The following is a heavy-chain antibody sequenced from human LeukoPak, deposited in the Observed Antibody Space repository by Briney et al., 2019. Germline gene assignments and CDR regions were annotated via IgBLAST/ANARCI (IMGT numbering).Heavy chain of an antibody. J-gene: IGHJ5*02. D-gene: IGHD1-1*01. V-gene: IGHV4-38-2*02. CDR2: IYHSGST. CDR3: ASPGTGTTSLFHWFDP. CDR1: GYSISSGYY. Sequence: ASETLSLTCTVSGYSISSGYYWGWIRQPPGKGLEWIGSIYHSGSTYYNPSFKSRVTISVDTSKNQFSLKLSSVTAADTAVYYCASPGTGTTSLFHWFDPWGQGTLVTVSS.